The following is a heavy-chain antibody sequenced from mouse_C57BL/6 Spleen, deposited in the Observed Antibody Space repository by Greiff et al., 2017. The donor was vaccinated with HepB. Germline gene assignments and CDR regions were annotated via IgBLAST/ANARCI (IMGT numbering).Heavy chain of an antibody. D-gene: IGHD1-1*01. Sequence: QVQLQQPGAELVRPGSSVKLSCKASGYTFTSYWMHWVKQRPIQGLEWIGNIDPSDSETHYNQKFKDKATLTVDKSSSTAYMQLSSLTSEDSAVYYCARDVNYDGSSPSYYAMDYWGQGTSVTVSS. V-gene: IGHV1-52*01. CDR1: GYTFTSYW. J-gene: IGHJ4*01. CDR2: IDPSDSET. CDR3: ARDVNYDGSSPSYYAMDY.